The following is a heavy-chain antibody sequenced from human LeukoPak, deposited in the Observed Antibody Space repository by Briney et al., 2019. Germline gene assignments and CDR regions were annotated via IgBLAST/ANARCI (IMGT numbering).Heavy chain of an antibody. CDR3: AKGKQLVGNWFDP. V-gene: IGHV3-21*01. Sequence: PGGSLRLSCAASGFTFSSYSMNWVRQAPGKGLEWVSSISSSSSYINYADSVKGRFTISRDNAKNSLYLQMNSLRAEDTAVYYCAKGKQLVGNWFDPWGQGTLVTVSS. CDR1: GFTFSSYS. D-gene: IGHD6-13*01. J-gene: IGHJ5*02. CDR2: ISSSSSYI.